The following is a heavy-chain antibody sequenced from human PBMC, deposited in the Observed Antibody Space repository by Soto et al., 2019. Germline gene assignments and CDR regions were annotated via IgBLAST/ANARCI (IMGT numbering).Heavy chain of an antibody. J-gene: IGHJ4*02. CDR3: AKESILVVDILCGSYDD. Sequence: EVQLLESGGGLVQPGGSLRLSCAASGFTFSSYAMSWVRQAPGKGLEWVSAISGSGGSTYYADSVKGRFTISRDKSKNTLYLQMNSMRAEDAAVYYCAKESILVVDILCGSYDDWGQGTLVTVSS. V-gene: IGHV3-23*01. CDR2: ISGSGGST. D-gene: IGHD3-9*01. CDR1: GFTFSSYA.